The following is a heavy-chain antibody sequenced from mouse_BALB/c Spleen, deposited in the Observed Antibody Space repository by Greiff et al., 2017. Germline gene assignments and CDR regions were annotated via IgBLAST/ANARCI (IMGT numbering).Heavy chain of an antibody. D-gene: IGHD2-4*01. CDR2: ISSGGST. Sequence: EVMLVESGGGLVKPGGSLKLSCAASGFTFSSYAMSWVRQTPEKRLEWVASISSGGSTYYPDSVKGRFTISRDNARNILYLQMSSLRSEDTAMYYCARDGITTGAWFAYWGQGTLVTVSA. CDR3: ARDGITTGAWFAY. CDR1: GFTFSSYA. J-gene: IGHJ3*01. V-gene: IGHV5-6-5*01.